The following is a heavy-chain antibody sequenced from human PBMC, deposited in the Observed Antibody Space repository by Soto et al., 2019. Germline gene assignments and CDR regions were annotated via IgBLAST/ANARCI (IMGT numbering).Heavy chain of an antibody. CDR2: IIPMFGTA. Sequence: QVQLVQSGAEVKKPGSSVKISCKASGGTFINHAFSWVRQAPGQGLEWRGGIIPMFGTADYSQKFQGRVTITADESTTTAHMELSSLRSDDSAVYYCARDDATYCGGDCYRYFFYGLDVWGQGTTVTVSS. CDR1: GGTFINHA. CDR3: ARDDATYCGGDCYRYFFYGLDV. J-gene: IGHJ6*02. V-gene: IGHV1-69*01. D-gene: IGHD2-21*02.